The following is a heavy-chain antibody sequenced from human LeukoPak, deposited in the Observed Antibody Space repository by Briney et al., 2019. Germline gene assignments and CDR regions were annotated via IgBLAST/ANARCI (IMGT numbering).Heavy chain of an antibody. V-gene: IGHV4-30-2*01. CDR1: GGSISSGGYS. CDR3: AKDSPLADFWSGYYDGY. Sequence: SQTLSLTCAVSGGSISSGGYSWSWIRQPPGKGLEWIGYIYHSGSTYYNPSLKSRVTISVDRSKNQFSLKLSSVTAADTAVYYCAKDSPLADFWSGYYDGYWGQGTLVTVSS. CDR2: IYHSGST. J-gene: IGHJ4*02. D-gene: IGHD3-3*01.